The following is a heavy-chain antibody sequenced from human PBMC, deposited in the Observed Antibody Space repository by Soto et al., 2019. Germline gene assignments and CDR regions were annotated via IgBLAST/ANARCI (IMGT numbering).Heavy chain of an antibody. CDR3: ARGPTGWYGFDY. J-gene: IGHJ4*02. CDR2: INSDGSSA. D-gene: IGHD6-19*01. CDR1: GFTFSSNW. V-gene: IGHV3-74*01. Sequence: EVQLAESGGGLVQPGGSLRLSCAGSGFTFSSNWMHWVRQAPGKGLVWVSRINSDGSSATYADSVMSRFTISRDNAKNTLYVQMNSLRAEDTAVYFCARGPTGWYGFDYWGQGTLVTVSS.